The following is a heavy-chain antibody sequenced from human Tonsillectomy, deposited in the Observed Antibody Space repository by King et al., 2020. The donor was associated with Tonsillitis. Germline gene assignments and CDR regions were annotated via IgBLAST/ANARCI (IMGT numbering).Heavy chain of an antibody. CDR3: AREGGGCSSTSCYGYYMDV. D-gene: IGHD2-2*01. CDR2: IYYSGST. J-gene: IGHJ6*03. Sequence: MQLQESGPGLVKPSETLSLTCTVSGGSISSYYWSWIRQPPGKGLEWIGYIYYSGSTNYNPSLKSRVTISVDTSKNQFSLKLSSVTAADTAVYYCAREGGGCSSTSCYGYYMDVWGKGTTVTVSS. V-gene: IGHV4-59*01. CDR1: GGSISSYY.